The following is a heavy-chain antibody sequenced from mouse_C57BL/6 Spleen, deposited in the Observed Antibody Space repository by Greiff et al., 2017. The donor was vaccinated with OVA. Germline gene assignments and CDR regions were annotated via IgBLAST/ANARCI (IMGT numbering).Heavy chain of an antibody. V-gene: IGHV1-26*01. CDR2: INPNNGGT. CDR3: ARSGLRRGYYFDY. CDR1: GYTFTDYY. Sequence: VQLKQSGPELVKPGASVKISCKASGYTFTDYYMNWVKQSHGKSLEWIGDINPNNGGTSYNQKFKGKATLTVDKSSSTAYMELRSLTSEDSAVYYCARSGLRRGYYFDYWGQGTTLTVSS. D-gene: IGHD2-4*01. J-gene: IGHJ2*01.